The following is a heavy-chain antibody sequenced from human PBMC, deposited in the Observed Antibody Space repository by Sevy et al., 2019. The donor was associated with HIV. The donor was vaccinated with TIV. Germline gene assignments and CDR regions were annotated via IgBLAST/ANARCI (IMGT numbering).Heavy chain of an antibody. V-gene: IGHV3-33*01. CDR3: ARGPHIVVVTAIPTHFDY. CDR2: IWYDGSNK. D-gene: IGHD2-21*02. J-gene: IGHJ4*02. Sequence: GGSLRLSYAASGFTFSSYGMHWVRQAPGKGLEWVAVIWYDGSNKYYADSVKGRFTISRDNSKNTLYLQMNSLRAEDTAVYYCARGPHIVVVTAIPTHFDYWGQGTLVTVSS. CDR1: GFTFSSYG.